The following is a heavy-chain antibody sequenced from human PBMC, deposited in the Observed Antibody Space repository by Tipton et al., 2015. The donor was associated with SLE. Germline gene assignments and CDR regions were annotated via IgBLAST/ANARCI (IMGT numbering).Heavy chain of an antibody. CDR3: ARGLYGLYHGMDV. V-gene: IGHV4-39*07. CDR1: GFSISSLSYY. CDR2: IYYTGST. J-gene: IGHJ6*02. D-gene: IGHD2/OR15-2a*01. Sequence: TLSLTCSVSGFSISSLSYYWAWIRQPPGKGLEWIGSIYYTGSTYYNPSLRSRLTISADTSNNHFSLKLSSVTAADTAVYYCARGLYGLYHGMDVWGQGTTVTVSS.